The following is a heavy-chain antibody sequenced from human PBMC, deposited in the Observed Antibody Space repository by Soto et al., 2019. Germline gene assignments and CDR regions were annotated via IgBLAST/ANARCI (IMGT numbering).Heavy chain of an antibody. D-gene: IGHD1-26*01. CDR3: AKASELPPYYFDY. J-gene: IGHJ4*02. Sequence: PGGSLRLSCVASGFTFSRFSMNWVRQAPGKGLEWLSYISTTGNTIFYADSVKGRFTISRDNANNSLSLQMNSLRDEDTAVYYCAKASELPPYYFDYWGQGTLVTVSS. V-gene: IGHV3-48*02. CDR2: ISTTGNTI. CDR1: GFTFSRFS.